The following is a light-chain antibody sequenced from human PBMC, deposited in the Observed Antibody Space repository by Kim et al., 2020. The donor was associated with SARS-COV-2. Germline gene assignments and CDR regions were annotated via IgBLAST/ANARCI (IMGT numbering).Light chain of an antibody. CDR2: QDT. CDR3: QSVDSSGTYVL. J-gene: IGLJ2*01. V-gene: IGLV3-25*03. Sequence: PGQTARIPCSGNASPKHYFYWYQQKPGQAPLLVIYQDTERPLGIPERFSGSNSGTTVTLTISRVKAEDEADYYCQSVDSSGTYVLFGGGTQLTVL. CDR1: ASPKHY.